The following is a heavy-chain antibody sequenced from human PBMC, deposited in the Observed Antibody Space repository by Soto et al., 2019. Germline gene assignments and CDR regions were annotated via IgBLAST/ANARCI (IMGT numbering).Heavy chain of an antibody. D-gene: IGHD3-22*01. CDR2: IYPGDSDT. J-gene: IGHJ5*02. CDR3: AVLDGYCPPHNWFDP. CDR1: GYSFTSYW. Sequence: PGESLKISCKGSGYSFTSYWIGWVRQMPGKGLEWMGIIYPGDSDTRYSPSFQGQVTISDDKSISTAYLQWSSLKASDTAMYYCAVLDGYCPPHNWFDPWGQGTLVTVSS. V-gene: IGHV5-51*01.